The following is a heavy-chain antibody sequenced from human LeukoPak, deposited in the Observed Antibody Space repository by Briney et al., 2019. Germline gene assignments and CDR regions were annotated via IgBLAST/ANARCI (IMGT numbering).Heavy chain of an antibody. CDR1: GYIFTDYY. Sequence: ASVKVSCKASGYIFTDYYIHWVRQAPGHGLEWMGCITPNSDDTDYAQQFQGRVTMTRDTSISTAYMELSRLRSDDTAVYYCARGFYYDSSGYYYDYWGQGTLVTVSS. J-gene: IGHJ4*02. CDR2: ITPNSDDT. CDR3: ARGFYYDSSGYYYDY. V-gene: IGHV1-2*02. D-gene: IGHD3-22*01.